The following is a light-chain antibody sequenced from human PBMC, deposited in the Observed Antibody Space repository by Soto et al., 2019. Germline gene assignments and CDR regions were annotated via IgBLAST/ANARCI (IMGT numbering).Light chain of an antibody. CDR2: DAS. J-gene: IGKJ2*01. V-gene: IGKV3-11*01. CDR1: ETVNDN. Sequence: EIVLTQSPASLSLSPGERATFSCRASETVNDNLAWYHQKPGQPPRVHIYDASTRATGLPERFTGRGGGTEFTLTIDNLEPEDAGFYYCQQRADWPPFTFGQGTKLE. CDR3: QQRADWPPFT.